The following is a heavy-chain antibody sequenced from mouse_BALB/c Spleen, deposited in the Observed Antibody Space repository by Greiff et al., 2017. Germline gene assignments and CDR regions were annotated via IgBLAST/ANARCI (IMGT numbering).Heavy chain of an antibody. Sequence: EVQVVESGGGLVQPGGSRKLSCAASGFTFSSFGMHWVRQAPEKGLEWVAYISSGSSTIYYADTVKGRFTISRDNPKNTLFLQMTSLRSEDTAMYYCARSVPYYYGSSFDYWGQGTTLTVSS. CDR1: GFTFSSFG. J-gene: IGHJ2*01. CDR3: ARSVPYYYGSSFDY. D-gene: IGHD1-1*01. CDR2: ISSGSSTI. V-gene: IGHV5-17*02.